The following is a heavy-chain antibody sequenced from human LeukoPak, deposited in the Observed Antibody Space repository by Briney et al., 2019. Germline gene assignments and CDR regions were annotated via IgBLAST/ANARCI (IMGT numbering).Heavy chain of an antibody. CDR2: IYYSGST. D-gene: IGHD5-18*01. V-gene: IGHV4-59*01. Sequence: SETLSLTCTVSGGSISSYYWNWIRQPPGKGLEWIGYIYYSGSTNYNPSLKSRVTISVDTSKNQFSLKLSSVPAADTAVYYCARGGRGYTYAPDAFDIWGQGTMVTVSS. CDR1: GGSISSYY. CDR3: ARGGRGYTYAPDAFDI. J-gene: IGHJ3*02.